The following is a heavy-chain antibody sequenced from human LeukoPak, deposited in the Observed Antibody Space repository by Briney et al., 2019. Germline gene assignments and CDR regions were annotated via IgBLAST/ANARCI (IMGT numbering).Heavy chain of an antibody. V-gene: IGHV3-23*01. CDR1: GFTFSSYA. CDR3: AKGPRYSVGATHFDY. Sequence: TGGSLRLSCAASGFTFSSYAMSWVRQAPGKGLEWVSAISGSGGSTYYADSVKGRFTISRDNSKNTLYPQMNSLRAEDTAVYYCAKGPRYSVGATHFDYWGQGTLVTVSS. D-gene: IGHD1-26*01. J-gene: IGHJ4*02. CDR2: ISGSGGST.